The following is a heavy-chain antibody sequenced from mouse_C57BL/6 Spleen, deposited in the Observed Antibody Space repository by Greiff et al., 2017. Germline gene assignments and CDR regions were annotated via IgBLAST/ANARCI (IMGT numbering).Heavy chain of an antibody. Sequence: EVQGVESGGGLVKPGGSLKLSCAASGFTFSDYGMHWVRQAPEKGLEWVAYISSGSSTIYYADTVKGRFTISRDNAKNTLFLQMTSLRSEDTAMYYCARPITTVVAEYFDVWGTGTTVTVSS. CDR3: ARPITTVVAEYFDV. V-gene: IGHV5-17*01. CDR2: ISSGSSTI. D-gene: IGHD1-1*01. J-gene: IGHJ1*03. CDR1: GFTFSDYG.